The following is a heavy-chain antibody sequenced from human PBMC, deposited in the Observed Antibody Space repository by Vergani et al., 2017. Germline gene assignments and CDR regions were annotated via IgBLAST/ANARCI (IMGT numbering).Heavy chain of an antibody. CDR3: ARGDLSWVAAGCLDS. CDR1: GGTFSNYG. CDR2: IIPNYNST. V-gene: IGHV1-69*13. D-gene: IGHD6-13*01. J-gene: IGHJ4*02. Sequence: QVQLEQSGAAVKKPGSSVKVSCKASGGTFSNYGISWVRQAPGQGLEWMGRIIPNYNSTAYVEKFQGRVTMTADESATTIFMELSSLRSEDTAVYYCARGDLSWVAAGCLDSWGQGTLVTVSS.